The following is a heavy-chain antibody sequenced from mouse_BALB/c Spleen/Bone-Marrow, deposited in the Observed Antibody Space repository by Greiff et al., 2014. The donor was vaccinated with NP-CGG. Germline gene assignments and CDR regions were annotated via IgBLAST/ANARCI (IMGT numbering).Heavy chain of an antibody. V-gene: IGHV1S137*01. Sequence: VQLQQPGAELVRPGVSVKISCKGSGYTFTDYAIHWVKQSHAKSLEWIGLISSYYGDASYNQKFKGKPTMTVDKSSSAAYMDLARLTSEDSAIYYGARSGKVRNAMDYWGQGTSVTVSA. CDR3: ARSGKVRNAMDY. CDR2: ISSYYGDA. CDR1: GYTFTDYA. J-gene: IGHJ4*01.